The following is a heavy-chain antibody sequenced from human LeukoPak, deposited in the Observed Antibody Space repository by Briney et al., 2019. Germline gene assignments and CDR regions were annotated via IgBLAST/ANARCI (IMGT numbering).Heavy chain of an antibody. Sequence: HPGRSLRLSGAASGSTFSSSTMHWVRQAPGKGLEWVAVISYDGSNKYYADSVKGRFTISRDNSKNTFYLQMNSLRAEDTAVYYCARRNAVYAPFDPWGQGTLVTVSS. D-gene: IGHD2-8*01. J-gene: IGHJ5*02. V-gene: IGHV3-30*04. CDR1: GSTFSSST. CDR3: ARRNAVYAPFDP. CDR2: ISYDGSNK.